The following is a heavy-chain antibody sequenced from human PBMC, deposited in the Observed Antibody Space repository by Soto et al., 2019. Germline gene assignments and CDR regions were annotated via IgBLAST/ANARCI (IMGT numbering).Heavy chain of an antibody. CDR3: ARVRENYFDY. Sequence: QMQLQESGPGLVKPSQTLSLTCTVSGDSDTSDSYRWSWIRQDPGNGLEWIGYIYYSGSPNYNPSLKSRATISVDTSKNQFSLRLTSVSGADSAVYYCARVRENYFDYWGQGILVTVSS. J-gene: IGHJ4*02. CDR2: IYYSGSP. CDR1: GDSDTSDSYR. V-gene: IGHV4-31*03.